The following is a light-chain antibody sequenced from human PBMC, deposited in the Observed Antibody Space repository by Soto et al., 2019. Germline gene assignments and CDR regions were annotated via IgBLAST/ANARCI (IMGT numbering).Light chain of an antibody. Sequence: EIVMTQSPATLSVSPGERGTLSCRASQNISRNLAWYQQKPGQAPRLLIYHASTRATGIPARFTGGGSGTEFTLTISSLQSEDFALYYCQQYENWPPVTFGGGTKVEIK. V-gene: IGKV3-15*01. J-gene: IGKJ4*01. CDR1: QNISRN. CDR3: QQYENWPPVT. CDR2: HAS.